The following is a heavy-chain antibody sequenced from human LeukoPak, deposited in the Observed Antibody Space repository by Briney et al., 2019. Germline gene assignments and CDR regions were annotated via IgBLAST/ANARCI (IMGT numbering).Heavy chain of an antibody. J-gene: IGHJ4*02. V-gene: IGHV3-33*06. CDR3: AKGSTTFDY. D-gene: IGHD2/OR15-2a*01. CDR1: GFTFSNYG. Sequence: GGSLRLSCVASGFTFSNYGMHWVRQAPGKGLEWVAVIWSDGGNKFYRDSVKGRFTISRDNSKNTLYLQMNSLSAEDTAVYYCAKGSTTFDYWGQGTLVTVSS. CDR2: IWSDGGNK.